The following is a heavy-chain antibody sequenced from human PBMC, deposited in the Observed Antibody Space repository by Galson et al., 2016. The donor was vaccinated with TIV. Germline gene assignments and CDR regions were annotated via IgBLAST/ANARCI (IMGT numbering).Heavy chain of an antibody. D-gene: IGHD4-17*01. CDR1: GYSITSGYY. Sequence: LSLTCSVSGYSITSGYYWGWIRQSPGKALEWIGSMYHSGTTYSNPSLKSRLTMSVDTSKNQFSLKLSSVTAADTAVYYCIREGSTVTMHHYFGMDVWGQGTSVTVSS. J-gene: IGHJ6*02. CDR2: MYHSGTT. CDR3: IREGSTVTMHHYFGMDV. V-gene: IGHV4-38-2*02.